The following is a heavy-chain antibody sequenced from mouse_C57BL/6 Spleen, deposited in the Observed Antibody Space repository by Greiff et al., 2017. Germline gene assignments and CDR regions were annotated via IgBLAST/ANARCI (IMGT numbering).Heavy chain of an antibody. V-gene: IGHV5-17*01. J-gene: IGHJ3*01. CDR1: GFTFSDYG. Sequence: DVMLVASGGGLVKPGGSLKLSCAASGFTFSDYGMHWVRQAPEKGLEWVAYISSGSSTIYYADTVKGRFTISRDNAKNTLFLQMTSLRSEDTAMYYCAREGYDAWFAYWGQGTLVTVSA. CDR3: AREGYDAWFAY. CDR2: ISSGSSTI. D-gene: IGHD2-2*01.